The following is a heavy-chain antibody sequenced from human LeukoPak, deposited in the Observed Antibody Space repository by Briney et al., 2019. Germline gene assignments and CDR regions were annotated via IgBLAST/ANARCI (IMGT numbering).Heavy chain of an antibody. D-gene: IGHD3-16*01. Sequence: PGGSLRLSCAASGFTFSSYAMSWVRQAPGKGLEWVSAISGSSGSTYYADSVKGRFTISRDNSKNTLYLQMNSLRAEDTAVYYCAKEGGSGAYYDYVWGSYPNWFDPWGQGTLVTVSS. CDR1: GFTFSSYA. CDR3: AKEGGSGAYYDYVWGSYPNWFDP. CDR2: ISGSSGST. J-gene: IGHJ5*02. V-gene: IGHV3-23*01.